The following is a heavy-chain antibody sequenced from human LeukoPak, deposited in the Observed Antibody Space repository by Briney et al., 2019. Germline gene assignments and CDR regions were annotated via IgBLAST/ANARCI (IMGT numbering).Heavy chain of an antibody. J-gene: IGHJ5*02. CDR3: ARADRLDGAPYLIGP. CDR2: INPNSGGT. D-gene: IGHD2-21*01. CDR1: GYTFTDYY. Sequence: ASVKVPCKTSGYTFTDYYLQWVRQAPGQGLEWIRWINPNSGGTSSAQKFQGRFTMTRDTSITTVYMEVAWLTSEDTAIYYCARADRLDGAPYLIGPWGQGTLVTVSS. V-gene: IGHV1-2*02.